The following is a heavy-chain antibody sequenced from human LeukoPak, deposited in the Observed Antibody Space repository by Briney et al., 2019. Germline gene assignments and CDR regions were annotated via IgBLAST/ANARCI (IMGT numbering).Heavy chain of an antibody. J-gene: IGHJ3*02. D-gene: IGHD4-17*01. CDR2: IKHDGSEK. Sequence: GGSLRLSCAASGFTFSSYAMSWVRQAPGKGLECVANIKHDGSEKSYVDSVKGRFTISRDNAKNSLYLQMNSLRAEDTAVYYCARAATVTNPYDAFDIRGQGTMVTVSS. V-gene: IGHV3-7*01. CDR3: ARAATVTNPYDAFDI. CDR1: GFTFSSYA.